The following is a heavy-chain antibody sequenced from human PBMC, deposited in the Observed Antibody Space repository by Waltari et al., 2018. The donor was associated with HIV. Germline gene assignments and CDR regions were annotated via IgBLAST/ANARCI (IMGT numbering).Heavy chain of an antibody. CDR1: GFTFSSYW. CDR2: INSDGSST. D-gene: IGHD1-26*01. V-gene: IGHV3-74*01. Sequence: EVQLVESGGGSVQPGGSLRLSCAASGFTFSSYWMHWVRQAPGKGLVWVSRINSDGSSTSYADPVKGRFNISRDNAKNTVYLQMSSLRAEDTAVYYCARAGRDGKLPPDYWGQGTLVTVSS. J-gene: IGHJ4*02. CDR3: ARAGRDGKLPPDY.